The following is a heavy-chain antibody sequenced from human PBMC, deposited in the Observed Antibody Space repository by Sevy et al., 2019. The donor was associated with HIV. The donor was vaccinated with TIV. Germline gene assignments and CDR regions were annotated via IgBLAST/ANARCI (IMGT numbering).Heavy chain of an antibody. CDR1: GFTFSSYS. CDR2: ISSSSSYI. Sequence: GGSLRLSCAASGFTFSSYSMNWVRQAPGKGLEWVSSISSSSSYIYYADSVKGRFTISRDNAKNSLYLQMNSLRAEDTAVYYRARVAGERWLQYYFDYWGQGTLVTVSS. CDR3: ARVAGERWLQYYFDY. V-gene: IGHV3-21*01. D-gene: IGHD5-12*01. J-gene: IGHJ4*02.